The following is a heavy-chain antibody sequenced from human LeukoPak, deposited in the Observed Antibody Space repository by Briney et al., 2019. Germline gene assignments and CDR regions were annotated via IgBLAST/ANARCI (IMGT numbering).Heavy chain of an antibody. CDR3: ARHVSSSNHY. D-gene: IGHD6-13*01. Sequence: GESLKISCKGSGYSFTSYWISWGRQMPGKGLEWMGRIDPSDSYTNYSPSFQGHVTISADKSISTAYLQWSSLKASDTAMYYWARHVSSSNHYWGQGTLVTVSS. J-gene: IGHJ4*02. CDR2: IDPSDSYT. CDR1: GYSFTSYW. V-gene: IGHV5-10-1*01.